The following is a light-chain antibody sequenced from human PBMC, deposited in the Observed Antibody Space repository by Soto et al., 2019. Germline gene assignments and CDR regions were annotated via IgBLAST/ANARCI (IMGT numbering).Light chain of an antibody. CDR2: DAS. Sequence: EIVLTQSPATLSLSPGERATLSCRASQSVSSYLAWYQQKPGQAPRLLIYDASNRATGIPARFSGSGSGTSVTLTISSLQPEDFAVYYCQQRSNWPPYTFGQGTKREIK. CDR3: QQRSNWPPYT. CDR1: QSVSSY. V-gene: IGKV3-11*01. J-gene: IGKJ2*01.